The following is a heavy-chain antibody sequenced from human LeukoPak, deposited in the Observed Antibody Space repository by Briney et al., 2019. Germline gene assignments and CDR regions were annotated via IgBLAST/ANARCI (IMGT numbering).Heavy chain of an antibody. D-gene: IGHD3-16*01. V-gene: IGHV1-8*01. J-gene: IGHJ4*02. CDR1: GYTFTSYD. Sequence: GASVKVSCKASGYTFTSYDINWVRQATGLGLEWMGWMNPNSGNTGYAQKFQGRVTMTRNTSISTAYMELSSLRSEDTAVYYCATSQKYVETPYYFDYWGQGTLVTVSS. CDR3: ATSQKYVETPYYFDY. CDR2: MNPNSGNT.